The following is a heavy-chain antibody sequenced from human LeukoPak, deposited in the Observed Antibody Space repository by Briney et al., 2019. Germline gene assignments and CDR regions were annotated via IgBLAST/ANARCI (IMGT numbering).Heavy chain of an antibody. D-gene: IGHD6-6*01. CDR3: ARGSHVPDYFYYYGMDV. J-gene: IGHJ6*04. CDR2: INAGIGNT. CDR1: GYTFTSYA. V-gene: IGHV1-3*01. Sequence: ASLKASCKVSGYTFTSYAMHCVRQAPGHRLEWLGWINAGIGNTKYTPKFQCRVTITRDTSASTAYMELSSLRSEDTAVYYSARGSHVPDYFYYYGMDVWGKGTTVTVSS.